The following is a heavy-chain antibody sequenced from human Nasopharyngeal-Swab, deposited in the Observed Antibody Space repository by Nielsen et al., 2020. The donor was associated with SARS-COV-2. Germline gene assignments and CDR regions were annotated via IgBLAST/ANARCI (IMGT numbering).Heavy chain of an antibody. CDR2: INPNSGGT. D-gene: IGHD6-19*01. J-gene: IGHJ6*02. Sequence: ASVKVSCKASGYTFTSYYMHWVRQAPGQGLEWMGRINPNSGGTNYAQKFQGRVTMTRDTSISTAYMELRRLRSDDTAVYYCARDPTSVAGTGDYYYGMDVWGQGTTVTVSS. CDR3: ARDPTSVAGTGDYYYGMDV. V-gene: IGHV1-2*06. CDR1: GYTFTSYY.